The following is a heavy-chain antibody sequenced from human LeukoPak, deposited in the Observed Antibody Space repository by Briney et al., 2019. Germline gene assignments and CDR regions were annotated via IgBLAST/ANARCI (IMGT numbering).Heavy chain of an antibody. V-gene: IGHV4-59*01. CDR2: IYYSGST. J-gene: IGHJ4*02. Sequence: PSETLSLTCTVSGGSISSYYWSWIRQPPGKGLEWIGYIYYSGSTNYNPSLKSRVTISVGTSKNQFSLKLSSVTAADTAVYYCARANYDSSGYYSYFDYWGQGTLVTVSS. CDR3: ARANYDSSGYYSYFDY. D-gene: IGHD3-22*01. CDR1: GGSISSYY.